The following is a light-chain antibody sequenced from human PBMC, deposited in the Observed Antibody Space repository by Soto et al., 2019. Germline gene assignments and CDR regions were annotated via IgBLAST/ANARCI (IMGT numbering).Light chain of an antibody. CDR3: QQYNNWHPWA. Sequence: ETVMTQSPATLSVSPGERATLSCRASQSVGSNLAWYQQRPGQAPRLLIYGASSRPTGIPARFIGSGSGTDFTLTISSLQSEDFAVYYCQQYNNWHPWAFGQGTKVEIK. CDR2: GAS. V-gene: IGKV3-15*01. J-gene: IGKJ1*01. CDR1: QSVGSN.